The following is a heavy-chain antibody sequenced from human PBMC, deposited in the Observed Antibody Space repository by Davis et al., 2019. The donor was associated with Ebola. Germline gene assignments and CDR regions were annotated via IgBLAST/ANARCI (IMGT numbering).Heavy chain of an antibody. Sequence: GESLKISCAASGCTFSDYYMSWIRQAPGKGLEWVSYISSSGSTIYYADSVKGRFTISRDNAKNSLYLQMNSLRAEDTAVYYCARDRGFGYFDYWGQGTLVTVSS. CDR1: GCTFSDYY. CDR2: ISSSGSTI. CDR3: ARDRGFGYFDY. D-gene: IGHD3-10*01. J-gene: IGHJ4*02. V-gene: IGHV3-11*01.